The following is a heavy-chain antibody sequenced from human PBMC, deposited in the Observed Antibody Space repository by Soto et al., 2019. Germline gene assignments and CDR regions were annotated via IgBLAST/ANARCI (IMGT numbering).Heavy chain of an antibody. CDR1: GYTFTSYY. CDR2: INPSGGST. Sequence: ASVKVSCKASGYTFTSYYMHWVRQAPGQGLEWMGIINPSGGSTSYAQKFQGRVTMTRDTSTSTVYMELSSLRSEDTAVYYCARSIVVVPAALNWFDPWGQGTLVTVSS. V-gene: IGHV1-46*03. D-gene: IGHD2-2*01. J-gene: IGHJ5*02. CDR3: ARSIVVVPAALNWFDP.